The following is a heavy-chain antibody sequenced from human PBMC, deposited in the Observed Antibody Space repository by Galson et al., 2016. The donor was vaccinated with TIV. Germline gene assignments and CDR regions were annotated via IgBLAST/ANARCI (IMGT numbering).Heavy chain of an antibody. V-gene: IGHV3-21*06. J-gene: IGHJ4*02. CDR2: ISSSGRFT. CDR3: ARVRVDGEYGYGAFDY. D-gene: IGHD5-18*01. Sequence: SLRLSCAAFGFTFNAYAMHWVRQAPGKGLEWVSAISSSGRFTWYAHSVKGRFTISRDRPGNSLHLQMKSLRAEDTAMYFCARVRVDGEYGYGAFDYWGPGTLVTVSS. CDR1: GFTFNAYA.